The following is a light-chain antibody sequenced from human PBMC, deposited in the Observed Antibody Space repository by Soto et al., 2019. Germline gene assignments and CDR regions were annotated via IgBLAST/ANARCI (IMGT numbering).Light chain of an antibody. CDR2: DNN. CDR3: AAWDDSLTGLNV. V-gene: IGLV1-44*01. CDR1: SSNIGRNT. Sequence: SVLSQPPSASGTPGHRVAISCSGSSSNIGRNTVNWYQQLPGTAPKLLIYDNNRRPSGVPDRFSGSRSGTSASLAISGLQSEDEADYYCAAWDDSLTGLNVFGTGTKVTVL. J-gene: IGLJ1*01.